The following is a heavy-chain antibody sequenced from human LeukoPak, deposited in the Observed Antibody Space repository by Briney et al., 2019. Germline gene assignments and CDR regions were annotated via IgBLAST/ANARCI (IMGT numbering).Heavy chain of an antibody. Sequence: GGSLRLSCAASGFTFSSYWMTWVRQAPGKGLEWVANIKQDESEKYYVDSVKGRFTISRDNAENSLYLQMNSLRAEDTAVYYCARNRSPGGGYSYGYDAFDIWGQGTMVTVSS. V-gene: IGHV3-7*01. CDR1: GFTFSSYW. J-gene: IGHJ3*02. D-gene: IGHD5-18*01. CDR3: ARNRSPGGGYSYGYDAFDI. CDR2: IKQDESEK.